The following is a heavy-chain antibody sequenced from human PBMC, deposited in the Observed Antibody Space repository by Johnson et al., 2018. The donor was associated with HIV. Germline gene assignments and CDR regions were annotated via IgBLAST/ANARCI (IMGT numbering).Heavy chain of an antibody. D-gene: IGHD3-22*01. CDR1: GFTFDDYG. Sequence: QMLLVESGGGVVRPGGSLRLSCAASGFTFDDYGMHWVRQAPGKGLEWVAVISYDGNNKYYADSVKGRFTISRDNSKNTLYLQMNSLRAEDTAVYYCAKEGSGYFHAFDIWGQGTMVTVSS. CDR3: AKEGSGYFHAFDI. CDR2: ISYDGNNK. V-gene: IGHV3-30*18. J-gene: IGHJ3*02.